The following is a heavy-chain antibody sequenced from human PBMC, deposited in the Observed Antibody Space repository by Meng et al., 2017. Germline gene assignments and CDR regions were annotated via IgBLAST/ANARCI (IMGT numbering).Heavy chain of an antibody. CDR1: GFSLRTSGVG. CDR2: IYWDDDK. D-gene: IGHD2-21*02. V-gene: IGHV2-5*02. Sequence: HIPLTASHPKLLKPTHTLPLPCTFSGFSLRTSGVGVGWIRQPPGKALEWLALIYWDDDKRYSPSLKSRLTITKDTSKNQVVLTMTNMDPVDTATYYCARRRGDSREGWFDPWGQGTLVTVSS. J-gene: IGHJ5*02. CDR3: ARRRGDSREGWFDP.